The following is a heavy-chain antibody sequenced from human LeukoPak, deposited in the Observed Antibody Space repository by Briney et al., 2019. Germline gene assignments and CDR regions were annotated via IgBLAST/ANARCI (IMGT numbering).Heavy chain of an antibody. J-gene: IGHJ4*02. CDR2: ISSSSRYE. Sequence: GGSLRLSCAASGFTFSDYYMSWIRQAPGKGLEWFSDISSSSRYENYAEPVKGRFTISRDNAKKSLYLQMNSLRAEDTAVYYCTRDKHQLDDYWGQGTLVTVSS. CDR3: TRDKHQLDDY. CDR1: GFTFSDYY. V-gene: IGHV3-11*05. D-gene: IGHD1-1*01.